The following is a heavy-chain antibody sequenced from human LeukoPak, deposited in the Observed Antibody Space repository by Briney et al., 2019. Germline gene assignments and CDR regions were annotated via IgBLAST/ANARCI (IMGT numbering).Heavy chain of an antibody. Sequence: SVNVSCKAPGGTFSSYAISWVRQAPGQGLEWMGGIIPTFCTANPAHKFHGIVTITTDPSTSTAYMELSSLRSEDTAVYYCARDAAELGREMPGPFDYWGQGTLVTVSS. D-gene: IGHD7-27*01. V-gene: IGHV1-69*05. CDR1: GGTFSSYA. J-gene: IGHJ4*02. CDR3: ARDAAELGREMPGPFDY. CDR2: IIPTFCTA.